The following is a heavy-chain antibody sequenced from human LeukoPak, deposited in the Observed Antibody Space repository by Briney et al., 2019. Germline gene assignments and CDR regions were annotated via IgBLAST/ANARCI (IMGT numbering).Heavy chain of an antibody. D-gene: IGHD1/OR15-1a*01. Sequence: GGSLRLSCAVSGFTFSSYAISWVRQAPGKGLEWVSTISGSGNRTYYAQSVKGRFTLSRDKSKNMVYLQMNSLRVEETAVYYCARNRPSDAFDIWGQGTMVTVSS. J-gene: IGHJ3*02. CDR3: ARNRPSDAFDI. CDR1: GFTFSSYA. V-gene: IGHV3-23*01. CDR2: ISGSGNRT.